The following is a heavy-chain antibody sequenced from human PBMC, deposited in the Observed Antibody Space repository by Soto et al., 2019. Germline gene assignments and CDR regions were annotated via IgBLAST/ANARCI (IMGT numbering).Heavy chain of an antibody. V-gene: IGHV3-30-3*01. Sequence: QVQLVESEGGVVQPGRSLRLSCAASGFTFSSYAMHWVRQAPGKGLEWVAVVSYDASNEYYADSVKGRFSISRDNSKNTLYLQMNSLRPEDTAVYYCARDAGRTGSYLAYWGQGTLVTVSS. CDR3: ARDAGRTGSYLAY. D-gene: IGHD2-8*02. CDR2: VSYDASNE. J-gene: IGHJ4*02. CDR1: GFTFSSYA.